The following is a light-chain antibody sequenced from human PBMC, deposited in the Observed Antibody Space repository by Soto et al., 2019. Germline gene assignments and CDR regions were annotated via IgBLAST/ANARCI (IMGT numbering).Light chain of an antibody. J-gene: IGKJ3*01. CDR1: QSVFSS. CDR3: QKYNGVPLT. V-gene: IGKV3-15*01. CDR2: GAA. Sequence: IVMTQSPATLSVSLGERVTLSCRASQSVFSSLAWYQQKPGQAPRLLIYGAATRPIGIPARFSGSGSGTEFTLTISSLQSEDVATYYCQKYNGVPLTFGPGTKVEIK.